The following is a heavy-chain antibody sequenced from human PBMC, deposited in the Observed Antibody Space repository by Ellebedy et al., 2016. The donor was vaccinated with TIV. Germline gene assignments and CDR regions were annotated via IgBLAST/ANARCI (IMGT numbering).Heavy chain of an antibody. CDR3: VSYNGGTGSFDY. CDR1: GGSINNNYYY. J-gene: IGHJ4*02. CDR2: IHYSGST. V-gene: IGHV4-39*07. Sequence: MPSETLSLTCTVSGGSINNNYYYWGWIRQPPGEGLEWIGNIHYSGSTKYNPSLKSRITISVDTSKNQFSLKLSSVTAADTAVYYCVSYNGGTGSFDYWGQGTLVTVSS. D-gene: IGHD2-8*01.